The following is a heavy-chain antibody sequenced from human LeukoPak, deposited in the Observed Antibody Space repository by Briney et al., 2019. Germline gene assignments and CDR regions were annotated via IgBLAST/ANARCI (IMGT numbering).Heavy chain of an antibody. D-gene: IGHD1-26*01. CDR3: AILNGNYYRSDY. J-gene: IGHJ4*02. CDR2: IYYGGTT. V-gene: IGHV4-39*01. Sequence: SETLSLTCTVSGGSISSSNYYWGWIRQPPGKRLEWVGTIYYGGTTYYNPSLNSRATIYVGTSRNQSSRTLSSVTAADTAVYYCAILNGNYYRSDYWGEGILVTVSS. CDR1: GGSISSSNYY.